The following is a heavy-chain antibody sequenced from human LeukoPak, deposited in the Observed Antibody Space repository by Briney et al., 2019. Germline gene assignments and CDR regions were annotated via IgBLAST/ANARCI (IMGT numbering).Heavy chain of an antibody. CDR1: GFTFSSYG. V-gene: IGHV3-23*01. Sequence: GGSLRLSCAASGFTFSSYGLSWVRQAPGKGLEWVSASSGSGGSTYHADSVKGRFTISRDNSKNTLYLQMNSLRAEDTAVYYCAKDGGSWQFDYWGQGTLVTVSS. CDR2: SSGSGGST. CDR3: AKDGGSWQFDY. D-gene: IGHD6-13*01. J-gene: IGHJ4*02.